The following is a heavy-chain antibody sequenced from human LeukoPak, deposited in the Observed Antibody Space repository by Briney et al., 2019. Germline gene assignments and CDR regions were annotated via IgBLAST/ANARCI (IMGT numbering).Heavy chain of an antibody. CDR1: GYTVTNYA. CDR2: ISVYNGNT. CDR3: ARGISIRFHMDV. Sequence: ASVKVSCKASGYTVTNYAITWVRQAPGQGLEWMGGISVYNGNTNYAQKFQGRVTSTTDTATSSAYMALRSLRSDATAVYYCARGISIRFHMDVWGKGTTVTVSS. J-gene: IGHJ6*03. D-gene: IGHD3-10*01. V-gene: IGHV1-18*01.